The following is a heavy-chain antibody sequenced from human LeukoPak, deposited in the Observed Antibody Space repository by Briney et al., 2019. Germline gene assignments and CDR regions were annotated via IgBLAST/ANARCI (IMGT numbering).Heavy chain of an antibody. CDR1: GFTFSNYS. D-gene: IGHD3-10*02. V-gene: IGHV3-48*01. Sequence: PGGSLRLSCAASGFTFSNYSMNWVRQAPGKGLEWVSYISSSSNTIYYADSVKGRFTISGDNAQNSLYLQMNSLRAEDTAVYYCAELGITMIGGVWGKGTTVTISS. CDR3: AELGITMIGGV. CDR2: ISSSSNTI. J-gene: IGHJ6*04.